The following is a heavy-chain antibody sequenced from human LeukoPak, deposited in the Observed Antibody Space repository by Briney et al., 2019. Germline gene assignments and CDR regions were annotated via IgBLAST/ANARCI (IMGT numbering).Heavy chain of an antibody. CDR3: AKSQEDDSSGYYYSNFDY. Sequence: GGSLRLSCAASGFTFSSYAMSWVRQAPGKGLEWVSAISGSGGATYYADSVKGRFTISRDNSMNTLYLQMNSLRAEDTAVYYCAKSQEDDSSGYYYSNFDYWGRGTLVPVSS. V-gene: IGHV3-23*01. D-gene: IGHD3-22*01. CDR2: ISGSGGAT. J-gene: IGHJ4*02. CDR1: GFTFSSYA.